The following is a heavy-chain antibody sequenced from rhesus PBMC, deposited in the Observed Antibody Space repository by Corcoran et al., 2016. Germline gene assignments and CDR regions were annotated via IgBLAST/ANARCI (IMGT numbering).Heavy chain of an antibody. D-gene: IGHD6-25*01. J-gene: IGHJ4*01. Sequence: QVQLQESGPGVVKPSETLSLTCAVSGGSISDSYRWSWIRQAPGMGLEWIGYIYVSSTSTNINPSLKRRVTISKDTSKNQFSLKLSSVTSADTAVYYCAIGYSGSSFDYWGQGVLVTVSS. CDR3: AIGYSGSSFDY. CDR1: GGSISDSYR. CDR2: IYVSSTST. V-gene: IGHV4S10*01.